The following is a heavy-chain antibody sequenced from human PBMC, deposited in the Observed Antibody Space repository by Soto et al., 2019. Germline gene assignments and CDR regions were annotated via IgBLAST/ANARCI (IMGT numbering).Heavy chain of an antibody. CDR2: ISGSGGST. J-gene: IGHJ6*02. D-gene: IGHD2-2*01. Sequence: GGSLRLSCAASGFTFSSYAMSWVRQAPGKGLEWVSAISGSGGSTYYADSVKGRFTISRDNSKNTLYLQMNSLRAEDTAVYYCAKGVDNQLLPLSFYYYYGMDVWGQGTTVTVSS. CDR1: GFTFSSYA. CDR3: AKGVDNQLLPLSFYYYYGMDV. V-gene: IGHV3-23*01.